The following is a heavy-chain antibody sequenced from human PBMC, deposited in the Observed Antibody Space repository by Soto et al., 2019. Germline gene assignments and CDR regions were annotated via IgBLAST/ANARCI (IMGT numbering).Heavy chain of an antibody. V-gene: IGHV1-18*04. CDR1: GYTFTSYG. CDR2: ISAYNGNT. D-gene: IGHD3-16*02. Sequence: ASVKVSCKASGYTFTSYGISWVRQAPGQGLEWMGWISAYNGNTNYAQKLQGRVTMTTDTSTSTAYMELRSLRSDDTAVYYCARDNTNDYVWGSYPPHLDYWGQGTLVTVS. CDR3: ARDNTNDYVWGSYPPHLDY. J-gene: IGHJ4*02.